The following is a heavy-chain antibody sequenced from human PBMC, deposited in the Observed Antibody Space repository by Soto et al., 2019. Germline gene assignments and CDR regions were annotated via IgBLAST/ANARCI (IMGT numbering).Heavy chain of an antibody. V-gene: IGHV3-23*01. CDR1: GFSFSSFA. CDR2: VSGRGGDT. J-gene: IGHJ4*02. CDR3: AKDPNYDFWSGFSAVYFDY. D-gene: IGHD3-3*01. Sequence: EVHLLQSGGGLVQPGGSLRLSCAASGFSFSSFALSWVRQSPGKGLEWVAAVSGRGGDTYYANSVKGRFTISRENSQNTLFLQMNSLRAEDSAIYYCAKDPNYDFWSGFSAVYFDYWGQGTLVTVSS.